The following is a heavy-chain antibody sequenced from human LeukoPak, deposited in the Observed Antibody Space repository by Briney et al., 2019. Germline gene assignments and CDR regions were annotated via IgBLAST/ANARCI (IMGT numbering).Heavy chain of an antibody. CDR1: GFMFSSYA. Sequence: GGSLRISCAASGFMFSSYAMTWFRQAPGKGLEWVSGIGGNGVTTYYADSVKGRFTISRDNSKSTLYLQMNSLRGEDTAVYYCAKRSVSSGWYFQQWGQGTLVTVSS. V-gene: IGHV3-23*01. J-gene: IGHJ1*01. CDR3: AKRSVSSGWYFQQ. D-gene: IGHD6-19*01. CDR2: IGGNGVTT.